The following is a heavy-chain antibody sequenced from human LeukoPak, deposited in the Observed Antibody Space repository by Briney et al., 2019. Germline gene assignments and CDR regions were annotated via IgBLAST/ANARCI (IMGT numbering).Heavy chain of an antibody. CDR2: LWYDGSNK. CDR3: AKGAAGHFFFSDNYYYYMDV. J-gene: IGHJ6*03. D-gene: IGHD6-13*01. CDR1: GFTFSSYG. V-gene: IGHV3-33*06. Sequence: HPGGSLRLSCAASGFTFSSYGMHWVRQAPGKGLEWVAVLWYDGSNKYCADSVKGRFTISKDNSKNTLYLQMNSLRAEDTAVYYCAKGAAGHFFFSDNYYYYMDVWGKGTTVTVSS.